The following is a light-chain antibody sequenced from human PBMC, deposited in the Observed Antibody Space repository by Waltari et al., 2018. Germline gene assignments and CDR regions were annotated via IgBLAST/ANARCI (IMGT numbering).Light chain of an antibody. CDR2: VNSEGSH. V-gene: IGLV4-69*01. Sequence: QQPGTGPRYVMRVNSEGSHIEGDEIPDRFSGSSSGAERYLTISSLQSEDEADYYCQTGGHGTWVFGGGTKLTVL. CDR3: QTGGHGTWV. J-gene: IGLJ3*02.